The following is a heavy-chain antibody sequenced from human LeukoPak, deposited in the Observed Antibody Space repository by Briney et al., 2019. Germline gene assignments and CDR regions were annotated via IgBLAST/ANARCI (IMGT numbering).Heavy chain of an antibody. CDR2: IIPIFGTA. CDR1: GGTFSSYA. J-gene: IGHJ4*02. Sequence: SVKVSCKASGGTFSSYAISWVRQAPGQGLEWMGGIIPIFGTANYAQNFQGRVTTTTDESTSTTYMGPGRPRTEDTAVYYCARTRKVGVAFDYWGQGTLVTVAS. V-gene: IGHV1-69*05. D-gene: IGHD1-26*01. CDR3: ARTRKVGVAFDY.